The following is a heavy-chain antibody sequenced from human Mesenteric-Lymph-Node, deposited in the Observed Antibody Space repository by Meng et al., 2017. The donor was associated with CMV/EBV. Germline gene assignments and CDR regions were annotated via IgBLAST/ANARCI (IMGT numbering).Heavy chain of an antibody. CDR2: IYTGGGA. CDR1: GFIVSSKY. CDR3: ARDAHYYCGGDCYYFDV. V-gene: IGHV3-66*02. Sequence: GESLKISCAASGFIVSSKYMSWVRQAPGKGLEWVSVIYTGGGAYHADSVKGRFTISRDNSKNTLYLQMNSLRAEDTAVYYCARDAHYYCGGDCYYFDVWGQGSLVTVSS. J-gene: IGHJ4*02. D-gene: IGHD2-21*01.